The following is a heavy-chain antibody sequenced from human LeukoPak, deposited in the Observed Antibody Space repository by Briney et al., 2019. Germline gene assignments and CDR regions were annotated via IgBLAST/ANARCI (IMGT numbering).Heavy chain of an antibody. CDR2: IKSKTDGGTT. V-gene: IGHV3-15*01. CDR3: TAVPHDSAV. Sequence: GGSLRLSCAAAKFAFNNAWMSWFRQAPGKGLEWVGHIKSKTDGGTTDYAAPVQGRFTISRDDSKDRLYLQMNSLKTEDTAVYYCTAVPHDSAVWGQGTLVTVSS. CDR1: KFAFNNAW. D-gene: IGHD3-22*01. J-gene: IGHJ4*02.